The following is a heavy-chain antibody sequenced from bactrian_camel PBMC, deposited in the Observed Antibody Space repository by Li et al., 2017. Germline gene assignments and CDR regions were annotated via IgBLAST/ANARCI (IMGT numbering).Heavy chain of an antibody. CDR1: GSSARW. J-gene: IGHJ4*01. D-gene: IGHD2*01. V-gene: IGHV3S1*01. Sequence: QLVESGGGAVQAGGSVRLSCTLSGSSARWMGWFREAPGKEREGVAVIFTGAGGTYYSDSVKGRFTISQDDNKNSVSLQMNNPKPEDTAIYYCAAANVPVVAIATMTRVLREMDFPDWGRRDPGHRL. CDR2: IFTGAGGT. CDR3: AAANVPVVAIATMTRVLREMDFPD.